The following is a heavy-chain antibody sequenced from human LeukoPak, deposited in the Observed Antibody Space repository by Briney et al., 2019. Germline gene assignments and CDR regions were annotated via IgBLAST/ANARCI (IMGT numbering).Heavy chain of an antibody. Sequence: GALRLSCAASGFTFSSNAMCWVRQAPGKGLEWVSLISGTGGTTYYADSVKGRLTISRDNSKNTLYLQMNSLRVEDTAVYYCAKDAHSGSYFGYWGQGILVTVSS. J-gene: IGHJ4*01. CDR2: ISGTGGTT. V-gene: IGHV3-23*01. CDR1: GFTFSSNA. CDR3: AKDAHSGSYFGY. D-gene: IGHD1-26*01.